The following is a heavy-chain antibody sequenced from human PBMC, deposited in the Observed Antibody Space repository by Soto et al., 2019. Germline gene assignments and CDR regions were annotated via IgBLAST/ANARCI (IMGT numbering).Heavy chain of an antibody. J-gene: IGHJ5*02. V-gene: IGHV1-69*13. CDR1: GGTFYSSA. Sequence: GASVKVSCKASGGTFYSSAFVWVRQAPGQGLEWMGGIIPIIATAKYAQKFQGRLTITADESTNTAYMELSSLRSEDTAIYYCASGSVFGAVITSFGPWGQGTLVTVSS. CDR3: ASGSVFGAVITSFGP. D-gene: IGHD3-3*01. CDR2: IIPIIATA.